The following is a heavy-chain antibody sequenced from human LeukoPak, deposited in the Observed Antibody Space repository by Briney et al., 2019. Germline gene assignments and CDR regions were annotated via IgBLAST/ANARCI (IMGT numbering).Heavy chain of an antibody. CDR2: MSSSDDGR. J-gene: IGHJ4*02. CDR3: AREGEWGDSSGYYDY. V-gene: IGHV3-23*01. Sequence: GGSLRLSCATSGFSFSSYAMSWVRQAPGKGLEWVSAMSSSDDGRYYAASVRGRFTISRDTSRSTLYLQMNSLRAEDTAVYYCAREGEWGDSSGYYDYWGQGTLVTVSS. D-gene: IGHD3-22*01. CDR1: GFSFSSYA.